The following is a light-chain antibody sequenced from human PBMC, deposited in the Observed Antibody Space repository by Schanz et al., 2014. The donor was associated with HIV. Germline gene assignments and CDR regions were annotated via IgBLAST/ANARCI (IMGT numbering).Light chain of an antibody. CDR3: ATWDDSLSGV. CDR2: KDS. V-gene: IGLV1-47*01. Sequence: QSVLTQPPSASGTPGQRVSISCSGSSSNIGSYSVYWYQQFPGTAPKLLIYKDSRRPSGVPDRFSGSKSGNSASLAISGLRSEDEAHYYCATWDDSLSGVFGGGTQLTVL. CDR1: SSNIGSYS. J-gene: IGLJ3*02.